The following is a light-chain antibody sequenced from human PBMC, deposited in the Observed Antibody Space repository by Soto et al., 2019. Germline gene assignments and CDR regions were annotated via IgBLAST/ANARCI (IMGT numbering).Light chain of an antibody. CDR3: ATWDESLNGVV. J-gene: IGLJ2*01. V-gene: IGLV1-44*01. CDR2: GDT. Sequence: QSALTQPPSASGTPGQRVTISCSGSSPNIGGNTVKWYQQVPGTAPKLLIHGDTLRPSGVPDRFSGSKSGTSASLAISGLQSEDEAEYYCATWDESLNGVVFGGGTKSPS. CDR1: SPNIGGNT.